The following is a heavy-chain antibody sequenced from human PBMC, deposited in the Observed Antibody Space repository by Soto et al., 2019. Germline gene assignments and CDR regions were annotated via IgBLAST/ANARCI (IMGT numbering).Heavy chain of an antibody. CDR2: IYHSGST. V-gene: IGHV4-30-2*01. Sequence: SETLSLTCAVSGGSISSGGYSWSWIRQPPGKGLEWIGYIYHSGSTYYNPSLKSRVTISVDRSKNQFSLKLSSVTAADTAVYYCARLSTTVTTSNYYGMDVWGQGTRVTVSS. CDR3: ARLSTTVTTSNYYGMDV. D-gene: IGHD4-17*01. CDR1: GGSISSGGYS. J-gene: IGHJ6*02.